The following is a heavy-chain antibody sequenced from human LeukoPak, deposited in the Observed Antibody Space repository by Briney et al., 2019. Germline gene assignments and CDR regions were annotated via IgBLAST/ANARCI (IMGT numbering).Heavy chain of an antibody. J-gene: IGHJ6*03. CDR2: INHSGST. D-gene: IGHD1-1*01. CDR1: GGSFSGYY. Sequence: SETLSLTCAVCGGSFSGYYWSWIRQPPGKGLEWIGEINHSGSTNYNPSLKSRVTISVDTSKNQFSLKLSSVTAADTAVYYCARGGYTQNYYYYSYMDVWGKGTTVTVSS. V-gene: IGHV4-34*01. CDR3: ARGGYTQNYYYYSYMDV.